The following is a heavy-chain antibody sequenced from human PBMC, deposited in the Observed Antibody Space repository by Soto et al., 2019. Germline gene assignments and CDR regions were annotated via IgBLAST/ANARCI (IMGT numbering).Heavy chain of an antibody. Sequence: GESLKISCKGSGYSFTSYWIGWVRQMPGKGLEWMGIIYPGDSDTRYSPSFQGQVTISADKSISTAYLQWSSLKASDTAMYYCARWEGYCSSTSCAFDDSGQGTLVTVSS. V-gene: IGHV5-51*01. CDR1: GYSFTSYW. D-gene: IGHD2-2*01. J-gene: IGHJ4*02. CDR3: ARWEGYCSSTSCAFDD. CDR2: IYPGDSDT.